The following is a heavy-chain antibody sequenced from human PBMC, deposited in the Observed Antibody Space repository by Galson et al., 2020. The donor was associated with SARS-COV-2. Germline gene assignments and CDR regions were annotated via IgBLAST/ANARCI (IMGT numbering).Heavy chain of an antibody. D-gene: IGHD3-10*01. J-gene: IGHJ6*02. V-gene: IGHV4-39*07. CDR3: RRGVTTTGYYYYGMYV. CDR2: IYYSGST. Sequence: ASETLSLTCTVSGGSIISSSYYWGWIRQPPGKGLEWIGSIYYSGSTYYNPSLKSRVTISVDTSKNQFSLKLSSVTAADTAVYYFRRGVTTTGYYYYGMYVWGQGTTVTVSS. CDR1: GGSIISSSYY.